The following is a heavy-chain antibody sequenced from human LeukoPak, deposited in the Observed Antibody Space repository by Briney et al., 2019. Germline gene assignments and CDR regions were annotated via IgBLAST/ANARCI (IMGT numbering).Heavy chain of an antibody. D-gene: IGHD3-10*01. J-gene: IGHJ5*02. V-gene: IGHV1-69*13. CDR1: GGTFSSYA. CDR3: ARRNYGSGSYSGVRWFDP. Sequence: GASVKVSCKASGGTFSSYAINWVRQAPGQGLEWMGGIIPIFGTANYAQKFQGRVTITADESTSTAYMELSSLRSEDTAVYYCARRNYGSGSYSGVRWFDPWGQGTLVTVSS. CDR2: IIPIFGTA.